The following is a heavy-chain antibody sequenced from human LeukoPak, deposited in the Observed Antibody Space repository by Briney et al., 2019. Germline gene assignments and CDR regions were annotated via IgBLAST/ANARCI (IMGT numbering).Heavy chain of an antibody. CDR3: AKNQDDYVWGSYSFDY. Sequence: GGTLRLSCAASGFTFSSYGMSWVRQAPGKGLEWVSAISGSGGSTYYADSVKGRFTISRDNSKNTLYLQMNSLRAEDTAVYYCAKNQDDYVWGSYSFDYWGQGTLVTVSS. CDR1: GFTFSSYG. J-gene: IGHJ4*02. V-gene: IGHV3-23*01. CDR2: ISGSGGST. D-gene: IGHD3-16*01.